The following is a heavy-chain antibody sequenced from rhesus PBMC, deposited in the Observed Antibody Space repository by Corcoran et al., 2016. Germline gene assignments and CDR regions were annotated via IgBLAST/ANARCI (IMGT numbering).Heavy chain of an antibody. Sequence: EVQLVETGGGLVQPGGSLRLSCAASGFTFSNYGMRWVRQAPGKGLEWVSGISYTGGSTCYADSVKGRFTISRDNSKNTLSLQMNSLRAEDTAVYYCAKDPSNFTPYYFDYWGQGVLVTVSS. CDR3: AKDPSNFTPYYFDY. D-gene: IGHD4-23*01. J-gene: IGHJ4*01. V-gene: IGHV3S5*01. CDR2: ISYTGGST. CDR1: GFTFSNYG.